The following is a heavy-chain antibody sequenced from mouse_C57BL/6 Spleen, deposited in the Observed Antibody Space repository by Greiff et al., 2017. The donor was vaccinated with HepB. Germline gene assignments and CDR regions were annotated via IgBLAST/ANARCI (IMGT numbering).Heavy chain of an antibody. V-gene: IGHV7-3*01. CDR2: IRNKANGYTT. CDR1: GFTFTDYY. J-gene: IGHJ4*01. Sequence: EVKLMESGGGLVQPGGSLSLSCAASGFTFTDYYMSWVRQPPGKALEWLGFIRNKANGYTTEYSASVKGRFTISRDNSQSILYLQMNALRAEDSATYYCARPIYYDYDEGYGYAMDYWGQGTSVTVSS. D-gene: IGHD2-4*01. CDR3: ARPIYYDYDEGYGYAMDY.